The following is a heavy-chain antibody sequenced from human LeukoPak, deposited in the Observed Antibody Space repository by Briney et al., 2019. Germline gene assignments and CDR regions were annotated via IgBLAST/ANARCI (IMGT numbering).Heavy chain of an antibody. CDR1: GFTVSNNY. Sequence: GGSLRLSCAASGFTVSNNYMSWVRQAPGKGLEWVSAISGSGGSTYYADSVKGRFTISRDNSKNTLYLQMNSLRAEDTAVYYCAKDGTQWLEPAFDIWGQGTMVTVSS. CDR3: AKDGTQWLEPAFDI. V-gene: IGHV3-23*01. CDR2: ISGSGGST. D-gene: IGHD6-19*01. J-gene: IGHJ3*02.